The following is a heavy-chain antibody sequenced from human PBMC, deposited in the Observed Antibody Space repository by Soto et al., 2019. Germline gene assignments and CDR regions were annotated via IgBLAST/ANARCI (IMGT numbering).Heavy chain of an antibody. J-gene: IGHJ2*01. V-gene: IGHV1-69*06. D-gene: IGHD3-3*01. CDR3: ARVGEDYYFWSGYYRRRPETPYWYFDL. CDR1: GGTFSSYA. CDR2: IIPIFGTA. Sequence: GASVKVSCKASGGTFSSYAISWVRQAPGQGXEWMGGIIPIFGTANYAQKFQGRVTITADKSTSTAYMELSSLRSEDTAVYYCARVGEDYYFWSGYYRRRPETPYWYFDLWGRGTLVTVSS.